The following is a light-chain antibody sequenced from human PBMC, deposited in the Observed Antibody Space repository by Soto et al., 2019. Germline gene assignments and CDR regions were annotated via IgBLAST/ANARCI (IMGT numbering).Light chain of an antibody. CDR3: SSYTDRNTLV. J-gene: IGLJ1*01. Sequence: QSVLTQSPSASGSPGQSVTISCTVTSSHIGGYNSVSWYQQHPGKAPKVMIYDVSKRPSGVPDRFSGSKSGNTASLTVSALQAEDEADYYCSSYTDRNTLVFGTGTKVTVL. V-gene: IGLV2-8*01. CDR2: DVS. CDR1: SSHIGGYNS.